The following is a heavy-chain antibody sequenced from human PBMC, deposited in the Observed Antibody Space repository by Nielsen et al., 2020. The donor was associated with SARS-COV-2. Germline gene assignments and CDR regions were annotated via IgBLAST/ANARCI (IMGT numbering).Heavy chain of an antibody. CDR3: ARDNKDIVVVVAATYYYYYGMDV. Sequence: SETLSLTCTVSGGSISSYYWSWIRQPPGKGLEWIGEIYHSGSTNYNPSLKSRVTISVDKSKNQFSLKLSSVTAADTAVYYCARDNKDIVVVVAATYYYYYGMDVWGQGTTVTVSS. V-gene: IGHV4-59*12. D-gene: IGHD2-15*01. CDR2: IYHSGST. CDR1: GGSISSYY. J-gene: IGHJ6*02.